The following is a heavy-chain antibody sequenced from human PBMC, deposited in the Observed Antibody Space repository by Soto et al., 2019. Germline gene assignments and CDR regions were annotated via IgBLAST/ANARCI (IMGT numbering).Heavy chain of an antibody. D-gene: IGHD3-16*02. V-gene: IGHV3-15*07. CDR2: IKSKTDGGTI. Sequence: GGSLRLSCAASGFTFNNAWMNWVRQAPGKGLEWVGRIKSKTDGGTIDYAAPVKGRFTISRDDSKNTLYLQMNSLKTEDTAVYYCTTDRPMITFGGAIVPLRSWGQGTLVTVSS. J-gene: IGHJ5*02. CDR1: GFTFNNAW. CDR3: TTDRPMITFGGAIVPLRS.